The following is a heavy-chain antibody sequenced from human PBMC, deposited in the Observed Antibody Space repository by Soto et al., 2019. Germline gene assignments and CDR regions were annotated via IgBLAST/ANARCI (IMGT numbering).Heavy chain of an antibody. Sequence: PSETLSLTCTVSGGSISSGDYYWSWIRQPPGKGLEWIGYIYYSGSTYYNPSLKSRVTISVDTSKNQFSLKLSSVTAADTAVYYCARGTYYYDSSGYYYLDYWGLGTLVTVSS. CDR1: GGSISSGDYY. J-gene: IGHJ4*02. D-gene: IGHD3-22*01. CDR2: IYYSGST. V-gene: IGHV4-30-4*01. CDR3: ARGTYYYDSSGYYYLDY.